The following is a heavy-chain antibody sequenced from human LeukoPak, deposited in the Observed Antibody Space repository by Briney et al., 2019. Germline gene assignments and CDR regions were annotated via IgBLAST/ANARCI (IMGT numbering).Heavy chain of an antibody. CDR1: GGSISSSTYY. D-gene: IGHD5-12*01. CDR2: IFYSGNT. V-gene: IGHV4-39*07. J-gene: IGHJ6*02. Sequence: SETLSLTCSVSGGSISSSTYYWGGIRQPPGKGLEWIGSIFYSGNTYYNLSLKSRVTISVDTSKNKFSLKLSSVTAADTAVYYCARDNSPKYGGFGYTKYYYGMDVWGQGTTVTVSS. CDR3: ARDNSPKYGGFGYTKYYYGMDV.